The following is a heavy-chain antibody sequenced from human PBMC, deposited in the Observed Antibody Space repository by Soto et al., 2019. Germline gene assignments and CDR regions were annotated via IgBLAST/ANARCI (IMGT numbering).Heavy chain of an antibody. CDR2: ISGSGGST. V-gene: IGHV3-23*01. CDR3: AKQRGYSSGWYRAFDI. Sequence: EVQLLESGGGLVPPGGSLRLSCAASGFTFTSYAMSWVRQAPGKGLEWVSLISGSGGSTYYADSVKGRFTISRDDSKNAVYLQWDSLRAEDTAVYYCAKQRGYSSGWYRAFDIWGQGTMVTVSS. J-gene: IGHJ3*02. D-gene: IGHD6-19*01. CDR1: GFTFTSYA.